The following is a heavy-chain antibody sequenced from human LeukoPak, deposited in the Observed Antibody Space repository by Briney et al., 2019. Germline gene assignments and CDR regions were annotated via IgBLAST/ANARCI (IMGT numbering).Heavy chain of an antibody. CDR2: IRFTGSYI. Sequence: PGGSLRLSCAASGFTFSSYSLNWVRQAPGKGLEWVSSIRFTGSYIYYADSVKGRFTISRDSSRNTLFLHMNTLRAEGTAIYYCAKDRTVGASYWYFDLWGRGTLVTVSS. D-gene: IGHD1-26*01. CDR3: AKDRTVGASYWYFDL. V-gene: IGHV3-21*04. J-gene: IGHJ2*01. CDR1: GFTFSSYS.